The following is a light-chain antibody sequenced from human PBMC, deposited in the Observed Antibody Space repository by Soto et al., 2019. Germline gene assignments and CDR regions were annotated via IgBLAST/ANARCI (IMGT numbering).Light chain of an antibody. CDR3: QQYHTWPIT. V-gene: IGKV3-15*01. J-gene: IGKJ4*01. CDR2: GAS. Sequence: EIVMTQSPATLSVAPGERVTFSCRASQGVSRKLAWYQHKPGQPPRLLISGASTGATGIPARFSGSGSGTEFTLTISSLQSEDCAIYYCQQYHTWPITFGGGTKVDI. CDR1: QGVSRK.